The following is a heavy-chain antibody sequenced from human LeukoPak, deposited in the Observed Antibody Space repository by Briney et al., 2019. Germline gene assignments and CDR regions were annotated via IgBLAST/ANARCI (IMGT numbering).Heavy chain of an antibody. V-gene: IGHV3-7*01. J-gene: IGHJ4*02. CDR3: ARGPRKGYYGSNYFDY. CDR1: GFTFSSYW. CDR2: IMQDGSEK. Sequence: PGGSLRLSCAASGFTFSSYWMSWVRQAPGKGLEWMANIMQDGSEKYYVDSVKGRFTISRDNAKNSLYLQMNSLRAEDTAVYYCARGPRKGYYGSNYFDYWGQGTLVTVSS. D-gene: IGHD3-10*01.